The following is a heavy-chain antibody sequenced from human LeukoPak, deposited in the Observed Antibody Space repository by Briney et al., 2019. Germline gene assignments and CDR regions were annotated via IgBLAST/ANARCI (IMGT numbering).Heavy chain of an antibody. J-gene: IGHJ4*02. D-gene: IGHD7-27*01. CDR3: ARSPLGISPFDY. Sequence: GGSLRLSGAASGFTFSDLHMDWVHQAPGEGLEWVARIRNKANRYTTEYAASVKGRFTISRDDSENSLYLQMDSLKTEDTAVYYCARSPLGISPFDYWGQGTLVTVSS. V-gene: IGHV3-72*01. CDR1: GFTFSDLH. CDR2: IRNKANRYTT.